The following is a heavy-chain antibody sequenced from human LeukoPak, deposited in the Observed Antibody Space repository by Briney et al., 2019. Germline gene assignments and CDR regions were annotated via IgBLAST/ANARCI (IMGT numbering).Heavy chain of an antibody. CDR3: ARQLPTASADTRGYFEY. CDR2: IFYGERN. Sequence: SETLSLTCSVSGGSISNADYYWGWIRQAPGKGLEWIGSIFYGERNHYNPSLKSRATMSVDTSKNQFSLKLTSVTAADAAMYYCARQLPTASADTRGYFEYWGQGAVVTFSS. D-gene: IGHD2-2*01. CDR1: GGSISNADYY. V-gene: IGHV4-39*01. J-gene: IGHJ4*01.